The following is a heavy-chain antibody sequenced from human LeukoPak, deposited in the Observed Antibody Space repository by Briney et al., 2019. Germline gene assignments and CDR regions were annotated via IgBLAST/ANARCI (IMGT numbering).Heavy chain of an antibody. J-gene: IGHJ4*02. D-gene: IGHD6-19*01. Sequence: GSLRLSCAASGFTFTSFAMSWVRQAPGKGLEWVSTFSGTTSTYYADSVKGRVTISRDNSKNTLYLQMNSLRADDTAVYYCTKLKQWQPQRYFFEYWGQGALVTVAS. CDR2: FSGTTST. V-gene: IGHV3-23*01. CDR1: GFTFTSFA. CDR3: TKLKQWQPQRYFFEY.